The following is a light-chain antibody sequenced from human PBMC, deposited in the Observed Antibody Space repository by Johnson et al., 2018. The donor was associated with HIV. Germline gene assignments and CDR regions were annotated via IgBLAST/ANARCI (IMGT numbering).Light chain of an antibody. V-gene: IGLV1-51*02. CDR2: EDN. Sequence: QSVLTQPPSVSVAPGQTVNISCSGNVSNIESYFVSWYQQLPGAAPTLLIYEDNKRPSGIPDRFSESKSGATATLGITGLQTGDEADYYCGIWDASLSPLYVFGTGTTITVL. J-gene: IGLJ1*01. CDR3: GIWDASLSPLYV. CDR1: VSNIESYF.